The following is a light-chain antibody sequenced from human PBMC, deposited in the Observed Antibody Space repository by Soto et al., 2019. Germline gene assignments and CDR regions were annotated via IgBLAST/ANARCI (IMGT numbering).Light chain of an antibody. CDR3: QQSYSTPPS. CDR2: AAS. V-gene: IGKV1-39*01. Sequence: DIQMTQSPSSLSASVGDRVTITCRASQSISSYLNWYQQKPGKAPKLLIYAASSLQSGVPSRFSGSGYATDFNLTISSLQPEDFATYYCQQSYSTPPSFGQGTKLEIK. CDR1: QSISSY. J-gene: IGKJ2*01.